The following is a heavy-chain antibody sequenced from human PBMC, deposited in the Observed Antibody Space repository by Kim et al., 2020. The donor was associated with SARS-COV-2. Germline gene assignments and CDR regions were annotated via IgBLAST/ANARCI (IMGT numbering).Heavy chain of an antibody. CDR3: ARRGIGLYYYGMDV. V-gene: IGHV5-51*01. J-gene: IGHJ6*02. Sequence: GPSFQGQVTIAADKSISTAYLQWSSLKASDTAMYYCARRGIGLYYYGMDVWGQGTTVTVSS. D-gene: IGHD3-16*01.